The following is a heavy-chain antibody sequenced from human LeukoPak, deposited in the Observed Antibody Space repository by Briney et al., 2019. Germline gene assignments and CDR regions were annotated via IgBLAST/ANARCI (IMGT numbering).Heavy chain of an antibody. D-gene: IGHD6-13*01. CDR3: ARRPYSSSWYLLEYYFDY. CDR1: GGSISSSSYY. Sequence: SETLSLTCTVPGGSISSSSYYWGWIRQPPGKGLEWIGCIYYSGSTYYNPSLKSRVTISVDTSKNQFSLKLSSVTAADTAVYYCARRPYSSSWYLLEYYFDYWGQGTLVTVSS. J-gene: IGHJ4*02. V-gene: IGHV4-39*01. CDR2: IYYSGST.